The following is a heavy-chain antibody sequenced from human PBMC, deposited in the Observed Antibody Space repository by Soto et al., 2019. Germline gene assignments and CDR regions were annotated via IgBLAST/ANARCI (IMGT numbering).Heavy chain of an antibody. CDR1: GFTFSSYW. J-gene: IGHJ4*02. CDR2: INSDGSST. CDR3: ARGGREGGYSYGYADY. D-gene: IGHD5-18*01. Sequence: EVQLVESGGGLVQPGGYRRLSCAASGFTFSSYWMHWVRQAPGKGLVWVSRINSDGSSTSYADSVKGRFTISRDNAKNTLYLQMNSLRAEDTAVYYCARGGREGGYSYGYADYWGQGTLVTVSS. V-gene: IGHV3-74*01.